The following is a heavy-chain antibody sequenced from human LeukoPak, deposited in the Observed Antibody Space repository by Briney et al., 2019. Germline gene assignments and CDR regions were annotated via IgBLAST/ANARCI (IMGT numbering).Heavy chain of an antibody. CDR2: IKQDGSEK. CDR1: GFTFSSYW. J-gene: IGHJ6*03. V-gene: IGHV3-7*01. Sequence: GGSLRLSCAASGFTFSSYWMSWVRQAPGKGLEWVANIKQDGSEKYYVDSVKGRFTISRDNAKNSLYLQMNSLRAEDTAVYYCAREYCSSTSPYYYYYYMDVWGKGTTVTVSS. D-gene: IGHD2-2*01. CDR3: AREYCSSTSPYYYYYYMDV.